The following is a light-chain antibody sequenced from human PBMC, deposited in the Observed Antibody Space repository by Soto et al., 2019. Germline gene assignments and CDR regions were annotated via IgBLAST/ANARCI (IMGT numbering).Light chain of an antibody. CDR3: GTWDSSLSLWV. J-gene: IGLJ3*02. Sequence: QSVLTQPPSVSAAPGQRVTMSCSGTSSNVGNNYVSWYQQLPGTAPKLLIFQTTERPSGIPDRFSGSKSGTAATLGITELQTGDEADYYCGTWDSSLSLWVFGGGTKFTVL. CDR1: SSNVGNNY. CDR2: QTT. V-gene: IGLV1-51*02.